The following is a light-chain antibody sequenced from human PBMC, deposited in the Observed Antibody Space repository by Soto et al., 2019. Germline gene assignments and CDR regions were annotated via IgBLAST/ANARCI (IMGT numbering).Light chain of an antibody. V-gene: IGKV3-11*01. J-gene: IGKJ4*01. CDR2: DAS. CDR3: QWRSDWPPRLT. CDR1: ESIGNY. Sequence: EVVLTQSPATLSLSPGERATLSRRASESIGNYFAWYQQKLGQAPKLLIYDASHRAIGIPGRFSGDGAGTDFTLTISSREPEDFAVYYCQWRSDWPPRLTFGGGTKVEIK.